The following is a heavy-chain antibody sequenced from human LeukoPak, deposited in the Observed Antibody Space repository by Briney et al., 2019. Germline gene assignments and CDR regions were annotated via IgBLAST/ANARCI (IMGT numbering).Heavy chain of an antibody. CDR3: ARAKEGVAAFFDY. J-gene: IGHJ4*02. CDR2: IYYSGST. D-gene: IGHD6-19*01. CDR1: GGSISSYY. V-gene: IGHV4-59*01. Sequence: PSETLSLTCTVSGGSISSYYWSWIRQPPGKGLEWIGYIYYSGSTNYNPSLKSRVTISVDTSKNQLSLKLSSVTAADTAVYYCARAKEGVAAFFDYWGRGTLVTVSS.